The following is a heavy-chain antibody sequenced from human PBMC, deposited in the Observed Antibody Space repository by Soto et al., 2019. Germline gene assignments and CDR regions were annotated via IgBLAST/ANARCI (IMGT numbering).Heavy chain of an antibody. CDR2: INWNGGST. J-gene: IGHJ3*02. Sequence: GGSLRLSCAASGFTFDDYGMSWVRQAPGKGLEWVSGINWNGGSTGYADSVKGRFTISRDNAKNSLYLQMNSLRAEDTALYHCARTISPPYCSSTSCYDSLAFDIWGQGTMVTVSS. V-gene: IGHV3-20*01. CDR1: GFTFDDYG. CDR3: ARTISPPYCSSTSCYDSLAFDI. D-gene: IGHD2-2*01.